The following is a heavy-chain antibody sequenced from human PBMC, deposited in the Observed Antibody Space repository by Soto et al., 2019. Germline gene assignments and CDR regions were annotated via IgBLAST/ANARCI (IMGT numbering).Heavy chain of an antibody. D-gene: IGHD1-26*01. CDR1: GGNFSSYA. CDR3: ARARGLSLYNWFDP. Sequence: QAQLVQSGAELKKPGSSVKVSCKASGGNFSSYAISWLRQAPGQGLEWMGGSVPLFGTTNYAQKFKGRLMITADESTTTAYMELSSLRFEDTAVYYCARARGLSLYNWFDPWGQGSPVTVSS. J-gene: IGHJ5*02. V-gene: IGHV1-69*01. CDR2: SVPLFGTT.